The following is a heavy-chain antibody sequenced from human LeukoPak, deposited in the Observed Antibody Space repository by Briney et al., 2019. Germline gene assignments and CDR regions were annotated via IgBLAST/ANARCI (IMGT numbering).Heavy chain of an antibody. J-gene: IGHJ1*01. Sequence: SETLSLTCSVSGASISNYYWSWIRQPAGKGLQWIGRINASGSANYDPSLQSRVTMSLDTSKNQFSLKLSSVTAADTAVYYCARSRGRGYSDNWGQGTLVTVSS. D-gene: IGHD6-25*01. CDR3: ARSRGRGYSDN. V-gene: IGHV4-4*07. CDR1: GASISNYY. CDR2: INASGSA.